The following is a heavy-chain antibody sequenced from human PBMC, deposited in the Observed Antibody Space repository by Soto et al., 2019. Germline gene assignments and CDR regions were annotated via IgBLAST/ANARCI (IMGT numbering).Heavy chain of an antibody. D-gene: IGHD6-19*01. V-gene: IGHV3-21*01. Sequence: EDHLVESGGGLVKPGGSLRLSCVASGFSFDTYNMNWVRQAPGKGLEWVSSISSGRPDIFYADSVRGRFTISRDDAKKSLFLQMNSLRADDTAVYYCARDHLGIAAGDFDLWGQGTLVTVSS. CDR1: GFSFDTYN. J-gene: IGHJ4*02. CDR3: ARDHLGIAAGDFDL. CDR2: ISSGRPDI.